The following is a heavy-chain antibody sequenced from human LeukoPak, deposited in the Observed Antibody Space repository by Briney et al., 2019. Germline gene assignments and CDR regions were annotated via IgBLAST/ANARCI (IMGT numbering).Heavy chain of an antibody. J-gene: IGHJ3*02. V-gene: IGHV4-59*08. CDR3: ARSVSWGLLVRDDAFDI. CDR1: GGSISSYH. Sequence: SETLSLTCTVSGGSISSYHWIWIRQPPGKGLEWIGYIHYSGSTNYNPSLKSRVTTSVDPSKKQFSLKLRSVTAADTAVYYCARSVSWGLLVRDDAFDIWGQGTMVTVSS. D-gene: IGHD2-21*01. CDR2: IHYSGST.